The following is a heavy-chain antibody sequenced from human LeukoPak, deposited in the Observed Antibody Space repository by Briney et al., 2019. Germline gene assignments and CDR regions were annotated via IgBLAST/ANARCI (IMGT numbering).Heavy chain of an antibody. CDR3: ARGVRGWLQTSGMDV. V-gene: IGHV1-46*01. CDR2: INPSGGST. CDR1: GYTFTSYG. D-gene: IGHD5-24*01. Sequence: GASVKVSCKASGYTFTSYGISWVRQAPGQGLEWMGIINPSGGSTSYAQKFQGRVTMTRDTSTSTVYMELSSLRSEDTAVYYCARGVRGWLQTSGMDVWGQGTTVTVSS. J-gene: IGHJ6*02.